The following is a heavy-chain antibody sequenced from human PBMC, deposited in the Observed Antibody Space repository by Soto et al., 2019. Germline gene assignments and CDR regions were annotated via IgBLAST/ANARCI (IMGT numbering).Heavy chain of an antibody. D-gene: IGHD3-10*01. CDR3: ASFYGSGKGWFDP. CDR1: GGSISSYY. V-gene: IGHV4-59*01. Sequence: SETLSLTCTVPGGSISSYYWSWIRQPPGKGLEWIGYIYYSGSTNYNPSLKSRVTISVDTSKNQFSLKLSSVTAADTAVYYCASFYGSGKGWFDPWGQGTLVTVSS. CDR2: IYYSGST. J-gene: IGHJ5*02.